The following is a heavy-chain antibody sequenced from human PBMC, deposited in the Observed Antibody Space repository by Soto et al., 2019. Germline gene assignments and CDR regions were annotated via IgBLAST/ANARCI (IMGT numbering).Heavy chain of an antibody. V-gene: IGHV4-4*07. J-gene: IGHJ4*02. CDR2: VFSSVSA. Sequence: SETLALTSLATGVSVSFYTGGWVRQPAKKGLEWIGRVFSSVSATYSPSLKSRVRISMDTPENRISLKLDSVTAADAGVYYCTRDGMTTGDTWGPGTLVTVSS. CDR1: GVSVSFYT. D-gene: IGHD2-21*02. CDR3: TRDGMTTGDT.